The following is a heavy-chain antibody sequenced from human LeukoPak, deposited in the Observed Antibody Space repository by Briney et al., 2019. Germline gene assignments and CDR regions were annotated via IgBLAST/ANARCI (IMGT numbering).Heavy chain of an antibody. J-gene: IGHJ1*01. D-gene: IGHD1-26*01. Sequence: GGSLRPSCAASGFTFSSFVMHWVRQAPGKGLEWVALITYDGSNEYYAGSVRGRFTISRDNSKNTLDLQMNTLRPEDTAVYYCARGSVTYSGGYFQLWGQSTLVTVSS. CDR1: GFTFSSFV. CDR2: ITYDGSNE. V-gene: IGHV3-30-3*01. CDR3: ARGSVTYSGGYFQL.